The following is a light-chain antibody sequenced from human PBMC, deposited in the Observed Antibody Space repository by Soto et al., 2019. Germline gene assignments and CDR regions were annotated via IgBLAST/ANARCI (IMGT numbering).Light chain of an antibody. J-gene: IGKJ1*01. CDR2: QAS. CDR1: QSVSNW. CDR3: QQYNSHSET. Sequence: DIQVTQSPSTLSASVGDSVTITCRTSQSVSNWLAWYQQKPGKAPKLLIHQASSLASGVPSRFSGGGSGTEFTLTINSLQADDFATYYCQQYNSHSETFGQGTKVEVK. V-gene: IGKV1-5*03.